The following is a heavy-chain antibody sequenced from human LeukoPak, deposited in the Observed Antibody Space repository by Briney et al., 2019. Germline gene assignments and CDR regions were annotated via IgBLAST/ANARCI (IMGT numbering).Heavy chain of an antibody. V-gene: IGHV1-2*02. J-gene: IGHJ4*02. CDR3: ARVSGSIAASTY. Sequence: ASVKVSYTASGYTFTGYYMHWVRQAPGQGLEWMGWINPNSGGTNYAQKFQGRVTMTRDTSISTAYMELSRLRSDDTAVYYCARVSGSIAASTYSGQATLVTLSS. CDR1: GYTFTGYY. D-gene: IGHD6-13*01. CDR2: INPNSGGT.